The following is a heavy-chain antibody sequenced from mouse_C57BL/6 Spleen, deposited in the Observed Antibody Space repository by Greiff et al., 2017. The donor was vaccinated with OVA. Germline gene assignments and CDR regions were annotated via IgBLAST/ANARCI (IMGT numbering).Heavy chain of an antibody. CDR2: IDPSDRET. CDR3: ARSGNYAWCAY. Sequence: VQLQQPGAELVRPGSSVKLSCKASGYTFTSYWMHWVKQRPIKGLEWIGNIDPSDRETHYNQKFTDKATLTVDKSSSTAYMQLSSLTSEDYAVYYCARSGNYAWCAYWGQGTLVTVSA. D-gene: IGHD2-1*01. CDR1: GYTFTSYW. V-gene: IGHV1-52*01. J-gene: IGHJ3*01.